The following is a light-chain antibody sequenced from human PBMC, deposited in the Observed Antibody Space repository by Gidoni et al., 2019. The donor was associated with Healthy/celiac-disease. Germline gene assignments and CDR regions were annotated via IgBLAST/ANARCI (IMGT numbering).Light chain of an antibody. J-gene: IGKJ1*01. CDR2: WAS. V-gene: IGKV4-1*01. CDR3: QQYYSTPA. Sequence: DLVMTQSPDSLAGSLGERATINCKSSQSVLYSSNNKNYLAWYQQKPGQPPKLLIYWASTRESGVPDRFSGSGSGTDFTLTISSLQAEDVAVYYCQQYYSTPAFGQGTKVEIK. CDR1: QSVLYSSNNKNY.